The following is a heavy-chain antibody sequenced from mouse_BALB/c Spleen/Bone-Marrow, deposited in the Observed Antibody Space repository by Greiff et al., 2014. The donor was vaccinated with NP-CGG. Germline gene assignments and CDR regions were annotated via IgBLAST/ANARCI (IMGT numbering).Heavy chain of an antibody. CDR3: TTLARNKFDY. CDR2: IYPGNSDT. Sequence: EVMLVESGTVLARPGAAVKMTCKASGYTFSNYWMHWVKQRPGQGLEWIGTIYPGNSDTTYNQKFKGKATLTAVTSTGTAYMELSSLTNEDSAVYYCTTLARNKFDYWGQGTTLTVSS. J-gene: IGHJ2*01. V-gene: IGHV1-5*01. CDR1: GYTFSNYW. D-gene: IGHD3-1*01.